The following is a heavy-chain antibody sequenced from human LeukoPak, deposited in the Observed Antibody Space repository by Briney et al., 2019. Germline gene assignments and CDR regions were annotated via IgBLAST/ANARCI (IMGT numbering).Heavy chain of an antibody. J-gene: IGHJ4*02. Sequence: PGRSLTLACAASGFTFDDYAMHWVRQAPGKGLEWVSGISWNSGSIGYADSVKGRFTISRDNAKNSLYLQMNSLRAEDTALYYCAKGQWELLRNSFDYWGQGTLVTVSS. V-gene: IGHV3-9*01. CDR3: AKGQWELLRNSFDY. D-gene: IGHD1-26*01. CDR1: GFTFDDYA. CDR2: ISWNSGSI.